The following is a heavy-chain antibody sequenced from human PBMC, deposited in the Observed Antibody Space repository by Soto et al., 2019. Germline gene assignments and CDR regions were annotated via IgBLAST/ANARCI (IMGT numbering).Heavy chain of an antibody. CDR2: ISSSSSYI. D-gene: IGHD6-6*01. J-gene: IGHJ6*02. CDR3: ARDVLRGAARHYYYGMDV. CDR1: GFTFSSYS. V-gene: IGHV3-21*01. Sequence: GGSLRLSCAASGFTFSSYSMNWVRQAPGKGLEWVSSISSSSSYIYYADSVKGRFTISRDNAKNSLYLQMNSLRAEDTAVYYCARDVLRGAARHYYYGMDVWGQGTTVTVSS.